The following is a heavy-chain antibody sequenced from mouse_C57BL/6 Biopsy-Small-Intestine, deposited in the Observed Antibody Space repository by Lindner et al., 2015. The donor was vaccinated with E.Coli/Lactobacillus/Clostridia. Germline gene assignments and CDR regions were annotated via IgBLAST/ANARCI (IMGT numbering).Heavy chain of an antibody. CDR3: ARGFARYFDV. V-gene: IGHV1-22*01. Sequence: VQLQESGPELVKPGASVKMSCKASGYTFTDYNIHWVKQSHGKSLEWIGYINPNNGGTSYNQKFKGKATLTVDKSSSTAYMELRSLTSEDSAVYYCARGFARYFDVWGTGTTVTVSS. CDR2: INPNNGGT. J-gene: IGHJ1*03. CDR1: GYTFTDYN.